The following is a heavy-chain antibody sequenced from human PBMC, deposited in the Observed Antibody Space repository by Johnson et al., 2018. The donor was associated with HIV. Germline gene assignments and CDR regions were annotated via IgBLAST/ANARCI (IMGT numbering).Heavy chain of an antibody. CDR2: ISYDGSNK. V-gene: IGHV3-30*04. CDR1: GFTFSSYA. D-gene: IGHD6-13*01. J-gene: IGHJ3*02. Sequence: QMLLVESGGGVVQPGRSLRLSCAASGFTFSSYAMHWVRQAPGKGLEWVAVISYDGSNKYYADSVKGRFTISRDNSKNTLYLQMNSLRAEDTAVYYCAKDEKAAAGTRGLDAFDIWGQGTMVTVSS. CDR3: AKDEKAAAGTRGLDAFDI.